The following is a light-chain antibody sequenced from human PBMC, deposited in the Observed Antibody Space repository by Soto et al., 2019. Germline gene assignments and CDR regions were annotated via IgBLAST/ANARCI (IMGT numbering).Light chain of an antibody. V-gene: IGLV1-47*01. J-gene: IGLJ2*01. CDR3: PAWDDSLSGRV. CDR1: SSNIGSNY. Sequence: QSVLTQPPSASGTPGQRVTISCSGSSSNIGSNYVYWYQQLPGTAPKLLIYRNNQRPSGVPDRFSGSKSGTSASLAISGLRSEDEDDYYCPAWDDSLSGRVFGGGTKLTVL. CDR2: RNN.